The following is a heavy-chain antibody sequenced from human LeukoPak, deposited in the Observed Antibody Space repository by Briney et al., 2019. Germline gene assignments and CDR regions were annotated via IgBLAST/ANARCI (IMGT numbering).Heavy chain of an antibody. D-gene: IGHD2-2*02. J-gene: IGHJ4*02. CDR3: ARDLFYCSSTSCYNSGGLRGYLEFDY. CDR1: GGSISSSNW. Sequence: SGTLSLTCAVSGGSISSSNWWSWVRQPPGKGLEWIGEIYHSGSTNYNPSLKSRVTISVDKSKNQFSLKLSSVTAADTAVYYCARDLFYCSSTSCYNSGGLRGYLEFDYWGQGTLVTVSS. V-gene: IGHV4-4*02. CDR2: IYHSGST.